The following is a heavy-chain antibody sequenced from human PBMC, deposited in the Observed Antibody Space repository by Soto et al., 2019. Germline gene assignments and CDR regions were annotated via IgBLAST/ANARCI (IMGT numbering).Heavy chain of an antibody. J-gene: IGHJ4*02. D-gene: IGHD3-3*01. CDR2: IIPFFGTP. CDR1: GCTFSRHA. V-gene: IGHV1-69*06. Sequence: SVKVSCKAAGCTFSRHAISWVRQAPGQGLEWMGGIIPFFGTPNYAQKFQGRVTVTADKSTSTAYMELSSLRSEDTAVYYCARSTPQSGSYIHIFDYWGQGTLVTVSS. CDR3: ARSTPQSGSYIHIFDY.